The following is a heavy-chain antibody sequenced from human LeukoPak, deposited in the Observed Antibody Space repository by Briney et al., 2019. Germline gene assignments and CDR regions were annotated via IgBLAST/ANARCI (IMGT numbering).Heavy chain of an antibody. D-gene: IGHD3-3*01. CDR1: GGSFSGYY. J-gene: IGHJ4*02. Sequence: SETLSLTCAVYGGSFSGYYWSWLRQPPGKGLEWIGEINHSGSTNYNPSLKSRVTISVDTSKNQFSLKLSSVTAADTAVYYCASGRYFDFWSGYYNGLDYWGQGTLVTVSS. V-gene: IGHV4-34*01. CDR3: ASGRYFDFWSGYYNGLDY. CDR2: INHSGST.